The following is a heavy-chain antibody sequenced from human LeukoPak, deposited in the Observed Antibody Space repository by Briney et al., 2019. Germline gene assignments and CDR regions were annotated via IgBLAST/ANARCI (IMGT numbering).Heavy chain of an antibody. CDR3: AGKPKQLGRLGYYGKDV. V-gene: IGHV1-58*01. J-gene: IGHJ6*02. Sequence: SVKVSCKASGFTFTSSAVQWVRQARGQRLEWIGWIVVGSGNTNYAQKFQERVTITRDMSTSTAYMELSSLRSEDTAVYYCAGKPKQLGRLGYYGKDVWGQGTTVTVSS. CDR2: IVVGSGNT. CDR1: GFTFTSSA. D-gene: IGHD6-13*01.